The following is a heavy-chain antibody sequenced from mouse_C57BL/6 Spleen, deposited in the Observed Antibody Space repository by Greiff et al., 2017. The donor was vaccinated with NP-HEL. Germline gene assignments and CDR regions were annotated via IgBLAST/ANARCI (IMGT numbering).Heavy chain of an antibody. V-gene: IGHV1-62-2*01. CDR2: FYPGSGSI. CDR1: GYTFTEYT. J-gene: IGHJ4*01. Sequence: QVQLKQSGAELVKPGASVKLSCKASGYTFTEYTIHWVKQRSGQGLEWIGWFYPGSGSIKYNEKFKDKATLTADKSSSTVYMELSRLTSEDSAVYFGARHEDRRSNYVYYAMDYWGQGTSVTVSS. D-gene: IGHD2-5*01. CDR3: ARHEDRRSNYVYYAMDY.